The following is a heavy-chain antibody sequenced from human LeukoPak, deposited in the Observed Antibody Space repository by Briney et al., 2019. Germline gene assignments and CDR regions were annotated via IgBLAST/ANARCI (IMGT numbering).Heavy chain of an antibody. Sequence: KPGGSLRLSCVASGFTFSSYNMNWVRQAPGKGLEWVSSISSSSSYIYYADSVKGRFAISRDNAKNSLYLQMNSLRAEDTAAYYCARDFNPGYCSGGGCVYGMDVWGQGTTVTVS. D-gene: IGHD2-15*01. V-gene: IGHV3-21*01. CDR3: ARDFNPGYCSGGGCVYGMDV. CDR1: GFTFSSYN. J-gene: IGHJ6*02. CDR2: ISSSSSYI.